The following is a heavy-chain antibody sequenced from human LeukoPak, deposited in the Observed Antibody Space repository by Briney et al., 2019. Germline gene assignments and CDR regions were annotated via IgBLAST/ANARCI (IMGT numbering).Heavy chain of an antibody. V-gene: IGHV4-61*02. J-gene: IGHJ4*02. CDR2: IYTSGST. Sequence: SETLSLTCTVSGGSISRGSYYWSWIRQPAGKGLEWIGRIYTSGSTNYNPSLKSRVTISVDTSKNQFSLKLSSVTAADTAVYYCARGQLLWFGEEDRVDYWGQGTLVTVSS. CDR1: GGSISRGSYY. CDR3: ARGQLLWFGEEDRVDY. D-gene: IGHD3-10*01.